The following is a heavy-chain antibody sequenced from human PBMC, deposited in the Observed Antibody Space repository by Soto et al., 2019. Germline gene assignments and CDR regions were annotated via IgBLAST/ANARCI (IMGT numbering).Heavy chain of an antibody. Sequence: PSETLSLTCRVSGGSVGTGAYYWSWIRQPPGKGLEWIGYTLYSGSPNYSPSLQSLQSRVTISVDTSRNQFSLRLTSVTAADTALYYCARHDYYHRTFDIWGQGTLVTVSS. CDR2: TLYSGSP. D-gene: IGHD3-9*01. CDR3: ARHDYYHRTFDI. J-gene: IGHJ3*02. CDR1: GGSVGTGAYY. V-gene: IGHV4-61*08.